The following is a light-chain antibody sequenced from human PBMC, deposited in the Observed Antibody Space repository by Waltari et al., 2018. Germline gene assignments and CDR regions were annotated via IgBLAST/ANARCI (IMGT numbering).Light chain of an antibody. CDR3: QERSDWRGLT. V-gene: IGKV3-11*01. CDR2: DAS. Sequence: EIVLTQSPATLSLSPGERAVLSCRASQSFNNYLAWYQQKPGQAPRLLSNDASTRATGIAARFSGSGSGSDFTLTISSLEPEDSAVYYCQERSDWRGLTFGPGTKVDIK. CDR1: QSFNNY. J-gene: IGKJ3*01.